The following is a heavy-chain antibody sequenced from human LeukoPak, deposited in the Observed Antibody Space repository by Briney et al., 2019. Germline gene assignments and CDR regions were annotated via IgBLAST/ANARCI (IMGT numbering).Heavy chain of an antibody. CDR2: IYHSGST. J-gene: IGHJ5*02. CDR1: GGSISSSSYY. V-gene: IGHV4-39*07. D-gene: IGHD2-2*01. CDR3: ASERCSSTSCQVKIGGNWFDP. Sequence: SETLSLTCTVSGGSISSSSYYWGWIRQPPGKGLEWIGIIYHSGSTYYNPSLKSRVTISVDTSKNQFSLKLSSVTAADTAVYYCASERCSSTSCQVKIGGNWFDPWGQGTLVTVSS.